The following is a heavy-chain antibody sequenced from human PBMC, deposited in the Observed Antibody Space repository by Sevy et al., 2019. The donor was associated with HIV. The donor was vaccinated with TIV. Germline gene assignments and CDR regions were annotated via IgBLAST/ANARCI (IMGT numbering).Heavy chain of an antibody. J-gene: IGHJ4*02. CDR1: GFTFSNYG. Sequence: GGSLRLSCAASGFTFSNYGMHWVRQAPGKGLEGVAVISYDGSIKYYADSVRGRFTISRDNSKNTLYLQMNSLRPEDTTMYFCAKDQGRLLELDYWGQGTLVTVSS. D-gene: IGHD1-7*01. CDR2: ISYDGSIK. CDR3: AKDQGRLLELDY. V-gene: IGHV3-30*18.